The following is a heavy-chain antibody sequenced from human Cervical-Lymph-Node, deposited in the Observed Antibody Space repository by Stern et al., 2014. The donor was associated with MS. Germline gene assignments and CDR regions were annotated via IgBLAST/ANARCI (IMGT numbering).Heavy chain of an antibody. CDR3: ARKTDTAVGGDY. D-gene: IGHD5-18*01. Sequence: EMQLVESGGGLIRPGGALRLSCAASGFSVSTNFMSWVRQAPGKGLVRVSLMYSRGGTNYADSVKGRFTIARDSSKNTLYLQMSDLRAEDTAVYYCARKTDTAVGGDYWGPGTLVTVSS. CDR1: GFSVSTNF. J-gene: IGHJ4*02. CDR2: MYSRGGT. V-gene: IGHV3-53*01.